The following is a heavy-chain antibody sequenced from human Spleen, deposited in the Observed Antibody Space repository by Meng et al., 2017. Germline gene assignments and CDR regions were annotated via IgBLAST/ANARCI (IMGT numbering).Heavy chain of an antibody. CDR3: ARDGGYGDVDY. CDR1: GYTFTSYG. D-gene: IGHD3-16*01. Sequence: ASVKVSCKAYGYTFTSYGISWVRQAPGQGLEWMGWISAYNGNTNYGQKFQGRATMTTDTSTSTAYMEVRRLRSDDTAVYFCARDGGYGDVDYWGQGTLVTVSS. J-gene: IGHJ4*02. CDR2: ISAYNGNT. V-gene: IGHV1-18*01.